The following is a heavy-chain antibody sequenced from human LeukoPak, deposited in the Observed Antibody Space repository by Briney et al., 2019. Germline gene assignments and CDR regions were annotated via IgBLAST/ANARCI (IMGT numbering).Heavy chain of an antibody. CDR2: ISYDGSNK. J-gene: IGHJ4*02. CDR1: GFTFSSYA. CDR3: AKDPFYYDSSGYYPDY. D-gene: IGHD3-22*01. Sequence: GGSLRLSCAASGFTFSSYAMHWVRQAPGKGLEWVAVISYDGSNKYYADFVKGRFTISRDNSKNTLYLQMNSLRAEDTAVYYCAKDPFYYDSSGYYPDYWGQGTLVTVSS. V-gene: IGHV3-30*04.